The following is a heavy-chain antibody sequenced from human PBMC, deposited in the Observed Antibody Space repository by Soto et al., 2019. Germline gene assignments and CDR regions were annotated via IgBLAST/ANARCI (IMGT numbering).Heavy chain of an antibody. J-gene: IGHJ4*02. V-gene: IGHV5-51*01. CDR3: ARQHPLDSRVWFT. Sequence: RGESLKISCKVSGDSFTGFWIGWVRQMPGKGLEWLGSIYPRDSDTRYSPSFQGQVPISADKSLSTAYLQWNSLQASDTAIYYCARQHPLDSRVWFTWGQGTLVTVSS. D-gene: IGHD6-19*01. CDR2: IYPRDSDT. CDR1: GDSFTGFW.